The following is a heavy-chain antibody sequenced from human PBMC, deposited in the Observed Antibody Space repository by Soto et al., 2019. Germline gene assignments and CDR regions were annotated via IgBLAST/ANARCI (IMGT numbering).Heavy chain of an antibody. CDR3: ASLREILGYCSGGSCSHDAFDI. D-gene: IGHD2-15*01. J-gene: IGHJ3*02. CDR2: IIPIFGTA. Sequence: GASVKVSCKASGGTFSSYAISCVRQAPGQGLEWMGGIIPIFGTANYAQKFQGRVTITADESTSTAYMELSSLRSEDTAVYYCASLREILGYCSGGSCSHDAFDIWGQGTMVTVSS. V-gene: IGHV1-69*13. CDR1: GGTFSSYA.